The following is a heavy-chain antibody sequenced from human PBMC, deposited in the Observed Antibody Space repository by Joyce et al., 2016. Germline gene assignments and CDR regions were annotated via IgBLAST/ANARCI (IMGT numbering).Heavy chain of an antibody. V-gene: IGHV4-39*01. CDR3: ARLPVAGSHIRVNAFDI. Sequence: GSISSGSYYWGWIRQPPGKGLEWIGSIYYSGRTYYNPSLKSRVTISVDTSENQFFLNLNSVTAADTAVYYCARLPVAGSHIRVNAFDIWGQGTTVTVSS. CDR2: IYYSGRT. J-gene: IGHJ3*02. D-gene: IGHD6-19*01. CDR1: GSISSGSYY.